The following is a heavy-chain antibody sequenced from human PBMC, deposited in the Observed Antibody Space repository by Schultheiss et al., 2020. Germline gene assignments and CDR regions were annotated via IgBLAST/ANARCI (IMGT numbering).Heavy chain of an antibody. D-gene: IGHD3-3*01. V-gene: IGHV3-23*01. J-gene: IGHJ4*02. CDR3: AREHRGITIFGVVNGRGYYFDY. CDR2: ISGSGGST. Sequence: GESLKISCAASGFTFSSYAMSWVRQAPGKGLEWVSAISGSGGSTYYADSVKGRFTISRDNSKNTLYLQMNSLRAEDTAVYYCAREHRGITIFGVVNGRGYYFDYWGQGTLVTVSS. CDR1: GFTFSSYA.